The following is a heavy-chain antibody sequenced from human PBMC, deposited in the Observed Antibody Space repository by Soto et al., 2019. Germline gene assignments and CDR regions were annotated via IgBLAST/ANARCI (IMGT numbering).Heavy chain of an antibody. Sequence: GSLRLSCAASGFTFSSYDMHWVRQATGKGLEWVSAIGTAGDTYYPGSVKGRFTISRENAKNSLYLQMNSLRAGDTAVYYCARGVKGVPAARENYGNYYFDYWGQGTLVTVSS. CDR2: IGTAGDT. D-gene: IGHD2-2*01. J-gene: IGHJ4*02. CDR1: GFTFSSYD. V-gene: IGHV3-13*01. CDR3: ARGVKGVPAARENYGNYYFDY.